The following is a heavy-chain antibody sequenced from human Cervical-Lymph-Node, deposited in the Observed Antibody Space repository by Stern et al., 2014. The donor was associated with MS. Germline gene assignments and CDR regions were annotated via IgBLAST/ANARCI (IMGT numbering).Heavy chain of an antibody. CDR1: GGSISSSSYY. CDR2: IYYSGST. V-gene: IGHV4-39*01. Sequence: QLQLQESGPGLVKPSETLSLTCTVSGGSISSSSYYWGWIRQPPGKGLEWIGSIYYSGSTYYNPSLKSRVTISVDTSQNQFSLTLSLVTAADTAVYYCARHFTYYYDSSGYLGGYWGQGTLVTVSS. CDR3: ARHFTYYYDSSGYLGGY. J-gene: IGHJ4*02. D-gene: IGHD3-22*01.